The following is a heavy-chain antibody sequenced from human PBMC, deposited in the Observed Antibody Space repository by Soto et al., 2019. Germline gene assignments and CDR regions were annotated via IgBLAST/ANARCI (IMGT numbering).Heavy chain of an antibody. Sequence: EVQLLESGGGLVQPGGSLRLSCAASGFTFSGYAMTWVRQAPGKGLEWVSGISGSGAGTYYADSVKGRFAISRDNFKNTLYLQMNSLRAEDTAIYYCAKDSSTVPDGIEYWGQGTLVTVSS. CDR3: AKDSSTVPDGIEY. CDR1: GFTFSGYA. D-gene: IGHD4-17*01. J-gene: IGHJ4*02. V-gene: IGHV3-23*01. CDR2: ISGSGAGT.